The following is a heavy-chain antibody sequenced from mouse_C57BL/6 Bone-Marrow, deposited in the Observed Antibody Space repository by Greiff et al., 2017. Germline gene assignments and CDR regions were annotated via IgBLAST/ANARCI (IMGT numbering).Heavy chain of an antibody. V-gene: IGHV1-22*01. D-gene: IGHD3-2*02. J-gene: IGHJ2*01. CDR3: ARGGQLRLLFDY. CDR2: INPNNGGT. CDR1: GYTFTDYN. Sequence: EVQLVESGPELVKPGASVKMSCKASGYTFTDYNMHWVKQSHGKSLEWIGYINPNNGGTSYNQKFKGKATLTVNKSSSTAYMELRSLTSEDSAVYYCARGGQLRLLFDYWGQGTTLTVSS.